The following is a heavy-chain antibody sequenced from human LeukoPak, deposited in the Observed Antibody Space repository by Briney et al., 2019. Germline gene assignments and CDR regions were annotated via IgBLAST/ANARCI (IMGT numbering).Heavy chain of an antibody. CDR3: ARDTYYYDSSGYALFDY. Sequence: KSSETLSLTCTVSGGSISSGSYYWSWIRQPPGKGLEWIGRIYASGSTNYNPSLKSRVTVSVDTSKNQFSLKLSSVTAADTAVYYCARDTYYYDSSGYALFDYWGQGTLVTVSS. CDR2: IYASGST. D-gene: IGHD3-22*01. CDR1: GGSISSGSYY. J-gene: IGHJ4*02. V-gene: IGHV4-61*02.